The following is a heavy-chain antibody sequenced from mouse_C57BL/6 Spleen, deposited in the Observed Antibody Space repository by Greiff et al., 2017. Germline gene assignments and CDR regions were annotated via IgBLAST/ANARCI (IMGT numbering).Heavy chain of an antibody. D-gene: IGHD1-1*01. CDR3: TSAVVATGDY. Sequence: QVQLQQSGAELVRPGASVTLSCKASGYTFTDYEMHWVKQTPVHGLEWIGAIDPETGGTAYNQKFKGKAILTADKSSSTAYMELRSLTSEDSAVYYCTSAVVATGDYWGQGTTLRVSS. CDR1: GYTFTDYE. V-gene: IGHV1-15*01. CDR2: IDPETGGT. J-gene: IGHJ2*01.